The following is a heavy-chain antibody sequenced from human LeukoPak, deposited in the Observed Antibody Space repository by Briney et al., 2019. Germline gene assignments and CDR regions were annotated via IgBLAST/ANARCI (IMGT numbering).Heavy chain of an antibody. CDR3: ASTPTYCSSTSCLYYYYMDV. Sequence: SETLSLTCAVYGGSFSGYYWSWIRQPPGKGLEWIGEINHSGSTNYNPSLKSRVTISVDTSKNQFSLKLSSVTAADTAVYYCASTPTYCSSTSCLYYYYMDVWGEGTTVTVSS. D-gene: IGHD2-2*01. CDR2: INHSGST. J-gene: IGHJ6*03. V-gene: IGHV4-34*01. CDR1: GGSFSGYY.